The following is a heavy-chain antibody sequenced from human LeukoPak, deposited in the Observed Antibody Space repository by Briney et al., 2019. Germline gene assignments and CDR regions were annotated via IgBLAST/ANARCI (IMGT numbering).Heavy chain of an antibody. CDR3: AKDRGMITFGD. CDR2: ISGSGGST. J-gene: IGHJ4*02. Sequence: GGSLRLSCAASGFTFSSYAMSWVRQAPGKGLEWVSAISGSGGSTYYADSVKGRFSISRDNSKNTLYLQMNSLRAEDTAVYYCAKDRGMITFGDWGQGTLVTVSS. V-gene: IGHV3-23*01. D-gene: IGHD3-16*01. CDR1: GFTFSSYA.